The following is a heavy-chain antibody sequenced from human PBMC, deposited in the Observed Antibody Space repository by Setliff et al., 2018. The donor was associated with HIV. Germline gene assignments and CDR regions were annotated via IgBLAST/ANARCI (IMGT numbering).Heavy chain of an antibody. CDR3: ARDNSYYYGSGSHYWYGMDV. CDR2: IYYSGST. Sequence: ASETLSLTCTVSGGSISSSSYYWGWIRQPPGKGLEWIGSIYYSGSTYYNPSLKTRVTISVDTSKNQFSLKLSSVTAADTAVYYCARDNSYYYGSGSHYWYGMDVWGQGTTVTVSS. D-gene: IGHD3-10*01. J-gene: IGHJ6*01. V-gene: IGHV4-39*02. CDR1: GGSISSSSYY.